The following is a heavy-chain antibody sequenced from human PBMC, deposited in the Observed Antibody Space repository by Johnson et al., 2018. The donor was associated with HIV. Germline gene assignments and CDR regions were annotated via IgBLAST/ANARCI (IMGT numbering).Heavy chain of an antibody. CDR3: ARDLRFKRTVQGRVIISGVFDM. J-gene: IGHJ3*02. CDR1: GFTFASSA. D-gene: IGHD3-10*01. CDR2: ISDSGST. Sequence: VQLVESGGGLEQPGGSLRLSCAASGFTFASSAMSWVRQAPGKGLEWVSAISDSGSTSYADSVKGRFTIYSDNSKNTLYLQMNSLRTDDTAVYSCARDLRFKRTVQGRVIISGVFDMWGQGTVVHVSS. V-gene: IGHV3-23*04.